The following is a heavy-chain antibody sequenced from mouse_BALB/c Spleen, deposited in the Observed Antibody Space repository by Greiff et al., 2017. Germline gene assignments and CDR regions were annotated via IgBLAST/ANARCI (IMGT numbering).Heavy chain of an antibody. J-gene: IGHJ2*01. CDR2: IRNKANGYTT. Sequence: EVQRVESGGGLVQPGGSLRLSCATSGFTFTDYYMSWVRQPPGKALEWLGFIRNKANGYTTEYSASVKGRFTISRDNSQSILYLQMNTLRAEDSATYYCAREGRLRSYYFDYWGQGTTLTVSS. V-gene: IGHV7-3*02. CDR1: GFTFTDYY. D-gene: IGHD1-1*01. CDR3: AREGRLRSYYFDY.